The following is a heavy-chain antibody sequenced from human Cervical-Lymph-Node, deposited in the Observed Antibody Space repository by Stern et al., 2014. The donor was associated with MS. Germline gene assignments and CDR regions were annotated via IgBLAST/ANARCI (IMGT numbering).Heavy chain of an antibody. J-gene: IGHJ4*02. Sequence: EVQLVESGPELKQPGASLQVSCQASGCKFLNYWVDWVRQAPGKRLEWMGIIFPDDSDTVYSPSSEGQVTFSVDKSITTVYLRWKSLKASDTAVYYCARQFGATSSRLEIWGQGTQVTVTS. CDR1: GCKFLNYW. D-gene: IGHD3-16*01. V-gene: IGHV5-51*01. CDR2: IFPDDSDT. CDR3: ARQFGATSSRLEI.